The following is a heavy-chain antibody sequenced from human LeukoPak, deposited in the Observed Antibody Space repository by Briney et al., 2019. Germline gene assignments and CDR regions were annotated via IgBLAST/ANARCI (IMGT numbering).Heavy chain of an antibody. V-gene: IGHV4-59*08. CDR2: ISYIGST. Sequence: KSSETLSLTCTVPGGSVSGYFWSWIREPPGKGLEWIGYISYIGSTNYTPSLKSRVTISVDTSKNQLSLELTSGTAADTAVYYCATRREDSYFDLWGGGTLVTVSS. CDR3: ATRREDSYFDL. CDR1: GGSVSGYF. J-gene: IGHJ2*01.